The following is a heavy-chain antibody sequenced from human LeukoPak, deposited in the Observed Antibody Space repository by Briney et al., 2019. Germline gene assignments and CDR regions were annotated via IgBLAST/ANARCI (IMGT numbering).Heavy chain of an antibody. CDR3: ARNYRNAFDI. CDR1: GGSISSGGYY. V-gene: IGHV4-31*03. J-gene: IGHJ3*02. D-gene: IGHD3-10*01. CDR2: IYYSGST. Sequence: SETLSLTCTVSGGSISSGGYYWSWIRQHPGKGLEWIGYIYYSGSTYHNPSLKSRVTISVDTSKNQFSLKLSSVTAADTAVYYCARNYRNAFDIWGQGTMVTVSS.